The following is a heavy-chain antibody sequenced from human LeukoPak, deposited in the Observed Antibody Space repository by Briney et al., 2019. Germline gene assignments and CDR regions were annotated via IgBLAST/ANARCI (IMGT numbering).Heavy chain of an antibody. D-gene: IGHD3-16*02. CDR3: AKGDYVWGSYRYTLDY. CDR1: GFTFSSYS. CDR2: ISSSSSYI. Sequence: GGSLRLSCAASGFTFSSYSMNWVRQAPGKGLEWVSSISSSSSYIYYADSVKGRFTISRDNSKNSLYLQMNSLRAEDTALYYCAKGDYVWGSYRYTLDYWGQGTLVTVSS. J-gene: IGHJ4*02. V-gene: IGHV3-21*04.